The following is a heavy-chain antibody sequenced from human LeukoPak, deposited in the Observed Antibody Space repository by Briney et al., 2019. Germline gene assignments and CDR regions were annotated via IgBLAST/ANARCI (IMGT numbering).Heavy chain of an antibody. CDR2: IIPIFGTA. V-gene: IGHV1-69*01. CDR3: AGDPREVAFDI. J-gene: IGHJ3*02. CDR1: GGTFSSYA. Sequence: SVNVSCKASGGTFSSYAISWVRQAPGQGLEWMGGIIPIFGTANYAQKFQGRVTITADESTSTAYMELSSLRSEDTAVYYCAGDPREVAFDIWGQGTMVTVSS.